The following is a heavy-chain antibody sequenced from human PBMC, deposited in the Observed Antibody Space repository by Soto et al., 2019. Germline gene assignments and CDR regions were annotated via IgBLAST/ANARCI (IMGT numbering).Heavy chain of an antibody. V-gene: IGHV1-8*01. CDR3: ARGQRSGVAVAGGGDY. CDR2: MNPNSGNT. CDR1: GYTFTSYE. J-gene: IGHJ4*02. D-gene: IGHD6-19*01. Sequence: QVQLVQSGAEVKKPGASVKVSCKASGYTFTSYEVNWVRQATGRGLEWMGWMNPNSGNTAYAQRFQGRVTMTRDTSISTAYMELSGLRSADPAVYYCARGQRSGVAVAGGGDYWGQGTLVTVSS.